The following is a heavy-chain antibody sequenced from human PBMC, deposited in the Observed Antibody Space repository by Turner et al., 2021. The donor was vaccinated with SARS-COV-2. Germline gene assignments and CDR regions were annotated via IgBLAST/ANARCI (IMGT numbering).Heavy chain of an antibody. V-gene: IGHV3-13*04. J-gene: IGHJ4*02. CDR3: ARGSSGSGSYYLKYYFDY. D-gene: IGHD3-10*01. Sequence: EVQLVESGGGLVQPGGSLRLSCAASVFTFSSYDMHWVRQATGKGLGWVSAIGTAGDTYYPGSVKGRFTISRENAKNSLYLQMNSLRAGDTAVYYCARGSSGSGSYYLKYYFDYWGQGTLVTVSS. CDR2: IGTAGDT. CDR1: VFTFSSYD.